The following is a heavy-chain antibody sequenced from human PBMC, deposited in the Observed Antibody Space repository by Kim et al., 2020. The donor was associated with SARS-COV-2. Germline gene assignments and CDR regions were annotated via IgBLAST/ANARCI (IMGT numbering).Heavy chain of an antibody. J-gene: IGHJ4*02. CDR3: TRESYVFWSGYYYY. D-gene: IGHD3-3*01. Sequence: YAASVKGRFIISKDDSKRIAYLQMNSLKTEDTAVYYCTRESYVFWSGYYYYWGQGTLVTVSS. V-gene: IGHV3-49*02.